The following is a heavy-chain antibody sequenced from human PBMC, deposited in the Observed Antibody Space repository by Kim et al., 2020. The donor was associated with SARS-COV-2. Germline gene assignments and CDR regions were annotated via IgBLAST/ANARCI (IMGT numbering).Heavy chain of an antibody. D-gene: IGHD3-16*01. CDR1: GGTFSSYA. V-gene: IGHV1-69*13. Sequence: SVKVSCKASGGTFSSYAISWVRQAPGQGLEWMGGIIPIFGTANYAQKFQGRVTITADESTSTAYMELSSLRSEDTAVYYCARDRREHDYVSLQGLDAFDIWGQGTMVTVSS. CDR2: IIPIFGTA. CDR3: ARDRREHDYVSLQGLDAFDI. J-gene: IGHJ3*02.